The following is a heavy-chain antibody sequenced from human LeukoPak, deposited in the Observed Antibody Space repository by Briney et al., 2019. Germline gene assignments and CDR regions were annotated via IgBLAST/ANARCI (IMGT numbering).Heavy chain of an antibody. CDR2: ISYSGST. J-gene: IGHJ4*02. Sequence: SETLSLTCSVSGGSISSSFYYWNWIRQPPGKGLEWIGYISYSGSTYYNPSLKSRVTISVDTSKNQFSLKLSSVTAADTAVYYCARGSDDYGIVDYWGQGTLVTVSS. CDR1: GGSISSSFYY. D-gene: IGHD4-17*01. CDR3: ARGSDDYGIVDY. V-gene: IGHV4-31*02.